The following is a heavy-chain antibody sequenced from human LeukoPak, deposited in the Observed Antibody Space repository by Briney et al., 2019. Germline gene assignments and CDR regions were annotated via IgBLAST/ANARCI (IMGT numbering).Heavy chain of an antibody. CDR2: ISSSSSYI. CDR3: ARVAHVLRYFDWEGAFDI. D-gene: IGHD3-9*01. V-gene: IGHV3-21*01. J-gene: IGHJ3*02. CDR1: GFTFSSYS. Sequence: GGSLRLSCAASGFTFSSYSMNWVRQAPGKGLEWVSSISSSSSYIHYADSVKGRFTISRDNAKNSLYLQMNSPRAEDTAVYYCARVAHVLRYFDWEGAFDIWGQGTMVTVSS.